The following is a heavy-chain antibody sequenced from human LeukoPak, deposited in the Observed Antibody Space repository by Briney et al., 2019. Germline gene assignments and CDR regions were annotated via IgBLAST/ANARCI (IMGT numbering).Heavy chain of an antibody. CDR1: GFTFSSYW. D-gene: IGHD1-26*01. Sequence: GGSLRLSRAASGFTFSSYWMSWVRQAPGKGLEWVANIKQDGSEKYYVDSVKGRFTISRDNAKNSLYLQMNSLRAEDTAVYYCARPSSPSGSYLSDAFDIWGQGTMVTVSS. V-gene: IGHV3-7*01. J-gene: IGHJ3*02. CDR2: IKQDGSEK. CDR3: ARPSSPSGSYLSDAFDI.